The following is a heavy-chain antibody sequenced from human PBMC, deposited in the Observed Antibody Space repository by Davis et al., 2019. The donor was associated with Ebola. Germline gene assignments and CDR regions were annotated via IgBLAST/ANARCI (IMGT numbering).Heavy chain of an antibody. Sequence: PGGSLRLSCAASGFTFSSYWMNWVRQAPGKGLEWVANIKEDGSDKYYVDSVKGRFTISRDNAKNSLYLQMNNLRAEDTAIYYCARAFDHWGQGTLVTVSS. CDR1: GFTFSSYW. V-gene: IGHV3-7*04. CDR3: ARAFDH. J-gene: IGHJ4*02. CDR2: IKEDGSDK.